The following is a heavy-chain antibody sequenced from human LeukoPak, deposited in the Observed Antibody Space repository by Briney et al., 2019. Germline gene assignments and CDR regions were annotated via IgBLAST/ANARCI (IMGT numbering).Heavy chain of an antibody. CDR2: INPNSGGT. CDR3: ARADRLHGGPYLIGP. D-gene: IGHD2-21*01. Sequence: ASVKVSCKTSGYSFTDYYMHWVRQAPGQGLEWMGWINPNSGGTSSAQKFQGRVTMTRDTSITAVYMEVSWLTSDDTAIYYCARADRLHGGPYLIGPWGQGTLVTVSS. CDR1: GYSFTDYY. V-gene: IGHV1-2*02. J-gene: IGHJ5*02.